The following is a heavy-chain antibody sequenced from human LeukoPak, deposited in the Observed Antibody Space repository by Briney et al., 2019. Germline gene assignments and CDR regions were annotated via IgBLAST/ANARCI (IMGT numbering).Heavy chain of an antibody. CDR3: AKDLVAYCGGDCYSTGNAFDI. CDR1: GFTFSHAW. Sequence: PGGSLRLSCAASGFTFSHAWMSWVRQAPGKGLEWVSAISGSGGSTYYADSVKGRFTISRDNSKNTLYLQMNSLRAEDTAVYYCAKDLVAYCGGDCYSTGNAFDIWGQGTMVTVSS. D-gene: IGHD2-21*02. J-gene: IGHJ3*02. CDR2: ISGSGGST. V-gene: IGHV3-23*01.